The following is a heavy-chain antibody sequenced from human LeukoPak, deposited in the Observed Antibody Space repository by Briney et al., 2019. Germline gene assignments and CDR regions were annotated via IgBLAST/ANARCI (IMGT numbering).Heavy chain of an antibody. V-gene: IGHV4-34*01. J-gene: IGHJ4*02. CDR3: ARGLIYDY. CDR1: GGSFSGYY. Sequence: PSETLSLTCAVYGGSFSGYYWSWIRQPPGKGLEWIGEINHSGSTNYNPSLKSRVTISVDTSKNQFSLKLSSVTPADTAVYYCARGLIYDYWGQGTLVTVSS. CDR2: INHSGST.